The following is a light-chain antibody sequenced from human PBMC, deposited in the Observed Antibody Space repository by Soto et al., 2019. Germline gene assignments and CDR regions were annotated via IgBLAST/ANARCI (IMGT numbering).Light chain of an antibody. J-gene: IGKJ1*01. V-gene: IGKV3-15*01. CDR2: GAS. CDR3: QQYSNWPSWT. Sequence: EKVMTQSPATLPMSPGERATLSCRASQSVSNFLAWYQQKPGQAPRLLIYGASTRATGVPARFSGSGSGTEFTLTISSLQSEDFAVYYCQQYSNWPSWTFGQGT. CDR1: QSVSNF.